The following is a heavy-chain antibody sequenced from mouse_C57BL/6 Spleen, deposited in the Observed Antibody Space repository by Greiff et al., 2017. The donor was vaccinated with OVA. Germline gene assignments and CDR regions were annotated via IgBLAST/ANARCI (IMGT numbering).Heavy chain of an antibody. Sequence: EVKLVESGGGLVKPGGSLKLSCAASGFTFSDYGMHWVRQAPEKGLEWVAYISSGSSTIYYADTVKGRFTISRDNAKNTLFLQMTRLRSEDTAMYYCARKDSDYAMDYWGQGTSVTVAS. CDR3: ARKDSDYAMDY. V-gene: IGHV5-17*01. J-gene: IGHJ4*01. CDR1: GFTFSDYG. CDR2: ISSGSSTI.